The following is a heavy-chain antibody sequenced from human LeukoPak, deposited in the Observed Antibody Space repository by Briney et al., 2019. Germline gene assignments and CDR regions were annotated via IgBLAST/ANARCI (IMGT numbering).Heavy chain of an antibody. D-gene: IGHD2-2*01. Sequence: GGSLRLSCAASGFTFSSYSMNWVRQAPGKGLEWVSSISSSSSYIYYADSVKGRFTISRDNAKNSLYLQMNSLRAEDTAVYYCAREVGYCSSASCYYWFDPWGRGTLVTVSS. J-gene: IGHJ5*02. CDR2: ISSSSSYI. CDR3: AREVGYCSSASCYYWFDP. CDR1: GFTFSSYS. V-gene: IGHV3-21*01.